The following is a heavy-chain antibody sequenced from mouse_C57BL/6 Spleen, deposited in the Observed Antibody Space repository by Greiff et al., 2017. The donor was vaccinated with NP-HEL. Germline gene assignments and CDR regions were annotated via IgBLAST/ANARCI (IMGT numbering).Heavy chain of an antibody. Sequence: QVQLQQPGAELVKPGASVKLSCKASGYTFTSYWMHWVKQRPGQGLEWIGMIHPNSGSTNYNEKFKSKATLTVDKSSSTAYMQLSSLTSEDSAVYYCARSRWDAVYYFDYWGQGTTLTVSS. D-gene: IGHD4-1*01. J-gene: IGHJ2*01. CDR1: GYTFTSYW. CDR3: ARSRWDAVYYFDY. V-gene: IGHV1-64*01. CDR2: IHPNSGST.